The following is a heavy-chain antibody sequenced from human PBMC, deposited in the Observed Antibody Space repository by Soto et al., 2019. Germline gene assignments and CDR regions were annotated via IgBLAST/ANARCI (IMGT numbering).Heavy chain of an antibody. CDR2: IDRDGTDT. CDR1: GFTFNSYW. D-gene: IGHD4-17*01. Sequence: PGGSLRLSCAASGFTFNSYWMHWVRQAPGKGLVWVSRIDRDGTDTNYANSVKGRFTISRDNAKNTLFLQMNSLTAEDTAVYYCARATTTVTTRPTLGYWGRGTLVTVSS. CDR3: ARATTTVTTRPTLGY. V-gene: IGHV3-74*01. J-gene: IGHJ4*02.